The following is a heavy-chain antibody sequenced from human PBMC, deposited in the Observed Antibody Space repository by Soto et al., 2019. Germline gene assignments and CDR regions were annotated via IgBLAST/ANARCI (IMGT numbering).Heavy chain of an antibody. Sequence: QVQLVESGGGVVQPGRSLRLSCAASGFTFSSYAMHWVRQAPGKGLEWVAVISYDGSNKYYADSGKGRFTISRDNSKNTLYLQMSSLRAEETAVYYCARIPATASDYWGQGTLVTVSS. D-gene: IGHD2-2*01. J-gene: IGHJ4*02. CDR1: GFTFSSYA. V-gene: IGHV3-30-3*01. CDR3: ARIPATASDY. CDR2: ISYDGSNK.